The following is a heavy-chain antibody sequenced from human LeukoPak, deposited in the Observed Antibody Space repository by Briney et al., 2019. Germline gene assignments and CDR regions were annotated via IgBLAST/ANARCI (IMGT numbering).Heavy chain of an antibody. D-gene: IGHD3-10*01. CDR2: ISSSSSYI. CDR1: GFTFSSYS. CDR3: ARDRILYGSGKRGAFDI. V-gene: IGHV3-21*01. J-gene: IGHJ3*02. Sequence: GGSLRLSCAASGFTFSSYSMNWVRQAPGKGLEWVSCISSSSSYIYYADSVKGRFTISRDNAKNSLYLQMNSLRAEDTAVYYCARDRILYGSGKRGAFDIWGQGTMVTVSS.